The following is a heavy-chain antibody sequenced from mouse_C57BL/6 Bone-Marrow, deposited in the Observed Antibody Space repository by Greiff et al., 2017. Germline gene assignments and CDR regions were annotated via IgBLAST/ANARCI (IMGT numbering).Heavy chain of an antibody. CDR3: ARPHYYYGSSYRAMDY. CDR1: GFTFSGYG. Sequence: EVQRVESGGDLVKPGGSLKLSCAASGFTFSGYGMSWVRQTPDKRLEWVATISSGGSYTYYPDSVKGRFNISRENAKNTLYLQMSSLKSEDTAMYYSARPHYYYGSSYRAMDYWGQGTSVTVSS. D-gene: IGHD1-1*01. J-gene: IGHJ4*01. V-gene: IGHV5-6*01. CDR2: ISSGGSYT.